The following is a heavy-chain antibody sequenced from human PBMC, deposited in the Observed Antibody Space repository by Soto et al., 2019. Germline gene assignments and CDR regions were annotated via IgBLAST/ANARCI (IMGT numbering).Heavy chain of an antibody. CDR3: ARDSPRMVTDY. V-gene: IGHV1-69*06. D-gene: IGHD2-15*01. CDR2: IIPIFGTP. CDR1: GGSFSSYA. Sequence: GASVKVSCKASGGSFSSYAISWVRQAPGQGLEWMGGIIPIFGTPNYAQKFQGRVTITADKSTSTAFMELSSLRSEDTAVYYCARDSPRMVTDYWGQGTLVTVSS. J-gene: IGHJ4*02.